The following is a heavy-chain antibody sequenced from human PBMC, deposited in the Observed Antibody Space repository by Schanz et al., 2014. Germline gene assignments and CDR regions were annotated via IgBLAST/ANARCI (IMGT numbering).Heavy chain of an antibody. V-gene: IGHV3-53*04. Sequence: DVQLVDSGGGLVQPGGSLRLSCAASGFTVSNSYIHWVRQAPGKGLEWVSNISPTGSSTYYADSVKGRFTISRDNSMNTVYLQMNSLRSDDAAVYYCARAQGVIRLYYGVDVWGQGTTVTVSS. D-gene: IGHD3-10*01. CDR1: GFTVSNSY. CDR3: ARAQGVIRLYYGVDV. CDR2: SPTGSST. J-gene: IGHJ6*02.